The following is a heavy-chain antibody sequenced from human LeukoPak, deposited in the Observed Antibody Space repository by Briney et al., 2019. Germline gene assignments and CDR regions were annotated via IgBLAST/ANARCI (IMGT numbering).Heavy chain of an antibody. J-gene: IGHJ6*03. V-gene: IGHV3-48*04. Sequence: GGSLRLSCATSGFSFNRRGMNWVRQPPGKGLEWVSYISPRSETIFYAESVQGRFAVSRDDAKGSLYLQMHTLRVEDTAVYYCARIDGPTVFTYYMDLWGKGTTVAVAS. CDR1: GFSFNRRG. CDR3: ARIDGPTVFTYYMDL. D-gene: IGHD3-16*01. CDR2: ISPRSETI.